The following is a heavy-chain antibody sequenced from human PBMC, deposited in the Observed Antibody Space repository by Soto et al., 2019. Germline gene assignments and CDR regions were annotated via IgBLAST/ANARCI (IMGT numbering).Heavy chain of an antibody. Sequence: SETLALTCTVSGDFISSYYWSWIRQPPGKGLEWIGYIYYSGSTNYNPSLKSRVTISVDTSKNQFSLKLSSVTAADTAVYYCARGPRGYCSGGSCYGWFDPWGQGTLVTVSS. J-gene: IGHJ5*02. D-gene: IGHD2-15*01. CDR1: GDFISSYY. CDR2: IYYSGST. CDR3: ARGPRGYCSGGSCYGWFDP. V-gene: IGHV4-59*01.